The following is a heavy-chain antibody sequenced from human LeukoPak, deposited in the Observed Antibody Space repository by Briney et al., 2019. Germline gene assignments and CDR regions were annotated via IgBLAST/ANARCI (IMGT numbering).Heavy chain of an antibody. J-gene: IGHJ4*02. Sequence: SQTLSLTCAISGDSVSSNSAAWNWIRQSPSRGLEWLGRRYYSSKCYNDYAVSVKSRITINPDTSKNQFPLQLNSVTPEEMGVYYCARGGPQALDYWGQGTLLTVSS. CDR2: RYYSSKCYN. CDR3: ARGGPQALDY. V-gene: IGHV6-1*01. CDR1: GDSVSSNSAA.